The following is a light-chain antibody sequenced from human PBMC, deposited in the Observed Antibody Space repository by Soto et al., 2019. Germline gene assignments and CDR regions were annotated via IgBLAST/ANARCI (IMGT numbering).Light chain of an antibody. Sequence: QSALAQPASVSGSPGQSITISCTGTSSDIGSYNYVAWYQQFPGKTPKLIIYEVRNRPSGVSFRFSGSKSGNTASLTISGLQIEDEADYYCSSFTSSVTYVFGTGTKVTVL. J-gene: IGLJ1*01. CDR2: EVR. CDR3: SSFTSSVTYV. V-gene: IGLV2-14*01. CDR1: SSDIGSYNY.